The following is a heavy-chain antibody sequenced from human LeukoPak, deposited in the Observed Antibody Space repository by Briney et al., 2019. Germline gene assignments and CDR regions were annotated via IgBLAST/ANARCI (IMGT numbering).Heavy chain of an antibody. Sequence: SETLSLTCTVSGGSASSGSYYWSWIRQPPGKGLEWIGYIYYSGSTNYNPSLKSRVTISVDTSKNQFSLKLSSVTAADTAVYYCARDQVDWFDPWGQGTLVTVSS. CDR3: ARDQVDWFDP. V-gene: IGHV4-61*01. CDR2: IYYSGST. J-gene: IGHJ5*02. CDR1: GGSASSGSYY. D-gene: IGHD2-15*01.